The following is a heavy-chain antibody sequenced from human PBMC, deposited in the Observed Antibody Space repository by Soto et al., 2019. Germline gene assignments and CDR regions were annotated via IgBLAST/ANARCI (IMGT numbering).Heavy chain of an antibody. CDR1: GGTFSSYA. D-gene: IGHD6-13*01. V-gene: IGHV1-69*13. Sequence: ASVKVSCKASGGTFSSYAISWVRQAPGQGLEWMGGIIPIFGTANYAQKFQGRVTITADESTSTAYMELSSLRSEDTAVYYCARAGEAAGLHYYYYGMDVWGQGTTVTVSS. CDR2: IIPIFGTA. CDR3: ARAGEAAGLHYYYYGMDV. J-gene: IGHJ6*02.